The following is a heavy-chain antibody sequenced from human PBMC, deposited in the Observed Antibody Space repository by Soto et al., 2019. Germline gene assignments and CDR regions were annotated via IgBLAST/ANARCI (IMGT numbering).Heavy chain of an antibody. J-gene: IGHJ6*02. Sequence: QVQLVESGGGVVQPGRSLRLSCAASGFTFSSYAMHWVRQAPGKGLEWVAVISYDGSNKYYADSVKGRFTISRDNSKNALYRQMNSLRAEDTAVYYCASHFSFITMVRDPRKYGMDVWGQGTTVTVSS. CDR3: ASHFSFITMVRDPRKYGMDV. CDR1: GFTFSSYA. D-gene: IGHD3-10*01. V-gene: IGHV3-30-3*01. CDR2: ISYDGSNK.